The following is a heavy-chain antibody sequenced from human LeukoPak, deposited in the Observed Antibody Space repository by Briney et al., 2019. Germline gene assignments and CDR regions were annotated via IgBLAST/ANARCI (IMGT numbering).Heavy chain of an antibody. CDR2: IYTSGST. J-gene: IGHJ5*02. CDR1: GGSISSYY. V-gene: IGHV4-4*07. Sequence: SETLSLTCTVSGGSISSYYWSWIRQPAGNGLEWIGRIYTSGSTNYNPSLKSRVTMSVDTSKNQFSLKLSSVTAADTAVYYCARDFLHSSSWYNWFDPWGQGTLVTVSS. CDR3: ARDFLHSSSWYNWFDP. D-gene: IGHD6-13*01.